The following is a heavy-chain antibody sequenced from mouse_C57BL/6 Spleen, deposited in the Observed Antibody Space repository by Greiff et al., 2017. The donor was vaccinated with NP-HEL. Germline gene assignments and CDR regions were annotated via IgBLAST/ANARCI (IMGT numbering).Heavy chain of an antibody. J-gene: IGHJ2*01. D-gene: IGHD1-1*01. V-gene: IGHV14-4*01. CDR2: IDPENGDT. CDR3: TTGAVYGSSSVKDY. Sequence: VQLQQSGAELVRPGASVKLSCTASGFTITDDYMHWVKQRPEQGLEWIGWIDPENGDTEYASKFQGKATITADTSSNTAYLQPSSLTSEDTTVYYGTTGAVYGSSSVKDYWGQGTTLTVSS. CDR1: GFTITDDY.